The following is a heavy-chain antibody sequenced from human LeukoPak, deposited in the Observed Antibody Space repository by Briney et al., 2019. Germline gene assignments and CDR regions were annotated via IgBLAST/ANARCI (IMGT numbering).Heavy chain of an antibody. V-gene: IGHV1-2*02. CDR2: INPNSGGT. CDR3: ARKTPYGDYSFGY. CDR1: GYTFTGYY. J-gene: IGHJ4*02. D-gene: IGHD4-17*01. Sequence: ASVKVSCNASGYTFTGYYMHWVRQAPGQGLEWMGWINPNSGGTNYAQKFQGRVTMTRDTSISTAYMELSRLRSDDTAVYYCARKTPYGDYSFGYWGQGTLVTVSS.